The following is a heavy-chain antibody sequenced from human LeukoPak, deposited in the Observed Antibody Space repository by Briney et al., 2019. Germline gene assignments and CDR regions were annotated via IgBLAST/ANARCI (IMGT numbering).Heavy chain of an antibody. CDR3: ARGRNWGFFDY. Sequence: GGSLRLSCAASGFNVSNNYMSWVRQAPGKGLEWVSVIYSGGNTNYADSVKGRFTISRDNSKNTLHLQMNSLRAEDTAVYYCARGRNWGFFDYWGQGTLVTVSS. CDR1: GFNVSNNY. CDR2: IYSGGNT. D-gene: IGHD7-27*01. J-gene: IGHJ4*02. V-gene: IGHV3-66*01.